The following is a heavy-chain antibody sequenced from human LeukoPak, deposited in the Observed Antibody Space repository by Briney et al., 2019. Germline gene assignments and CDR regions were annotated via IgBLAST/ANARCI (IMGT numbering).Heavy chain of an antibody. CDR3: AKCLLSWELLDAFDI. V-gene: IGHV3-9*01. J-gene: IGHJ3*02. CDR1: GYTFDDYA. Sequence: GGSLRLSCAASGYTFDDYAMHWVRQAPGKGLEWVSGISWNSTSIGYADSVKGRFTISRDNAKNSLYLQMNSLRAEDTALYYCAKCLLSWELLDAFDIWGQGTMVTVSS. CDR2: ISWNSTSI. D-gene: IGHD1-26*01.